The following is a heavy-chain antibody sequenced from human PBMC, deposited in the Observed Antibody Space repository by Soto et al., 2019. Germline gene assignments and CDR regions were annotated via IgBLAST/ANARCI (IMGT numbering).Heavy chain of an antibody. CDR1: GGPIRSNY. D-gene: IGHD6-13*01. CDR2: IYKSGST. Sequence: PSETLSLTCTVSGGPIRSNYWSWIRQPAGKGLEWIGRIYKSGSTNYNPSLKSRVTMSVDTSKNQFSLRLSSVTAADTAVYYCARDAGYSNDFDPWGQGTLVTSPQ. J-gene: IGHJ5*02. V-gene: IGHV4-4*07. CDR3: ARDAGYSNDFDP.